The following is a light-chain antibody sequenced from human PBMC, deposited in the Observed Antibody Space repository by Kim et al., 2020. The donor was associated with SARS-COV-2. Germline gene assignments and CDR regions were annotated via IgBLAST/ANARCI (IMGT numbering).Light chain of an antibody. CDR1: NSNIGSNT. J-gene: IGLJ3*02. CDR2: TND. Sequence: ELTQPPSASGTPGQRVTISCSGTNSNIGSNTVNWYQQLPGTAPKLLIYTNDERPSGVPARFSGSRSGTSASLAISGLQSEDEADYYCATWDDSLNGVVFGGGTKLTVL. V-gene: IGLV1-44*01. CDR3: ATWDDSLNGVV.